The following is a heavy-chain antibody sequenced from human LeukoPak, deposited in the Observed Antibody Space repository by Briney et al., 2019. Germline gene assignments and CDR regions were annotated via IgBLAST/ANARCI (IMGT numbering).Heavy chain of an antibody. CDR1: GFTVSSNY. V-gene: IGHV3-66*02. J-gene: IGHJ5*02. D-gene: IGHD2-2*01. Sequence: PGGSLRLSCAASGFTVSSNYMSWVRQAPGKGLEWVSVIYSGGSTYYADSVKGRFTISRDNSKNTLYLQMNSLRAEDTAVYYCASGPRPSIVVVPAAITGWFDPWGQGTLVTVSS. CDR2: IYSGGST. CDR3: ASGPRPSIVVVPAAITGWFDP.